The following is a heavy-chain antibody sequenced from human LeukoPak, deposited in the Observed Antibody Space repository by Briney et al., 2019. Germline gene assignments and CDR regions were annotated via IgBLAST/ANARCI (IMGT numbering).Heavy chain of an antibody. CDR2: TSYSEGT. V-gene: IGHV4-31*03. D-gene: IGHD1-26*01. Sequence: SGTLSLTCTVSGGSVSRGGYYWNWIRQHPGKGLEWIGFTSYSEGTYYNPSLMSRITISVDRSQNQFSLKTRDVTAADTAVYFCATADWESFYFDSWGQGALVAVSS. CDR3: ATADWESFYFDS. CDR1: GGSVSRGGYY. J-gene: IGHJ4*02.